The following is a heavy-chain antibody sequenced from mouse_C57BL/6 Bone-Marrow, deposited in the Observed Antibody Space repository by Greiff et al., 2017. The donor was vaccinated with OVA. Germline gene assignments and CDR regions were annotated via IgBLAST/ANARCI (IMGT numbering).Heavy chain of an antibody. D-gene: IGHD5-5*01. Sequence: EVQGVESGGGLVKPGGSLKLSCAASGFTFSSYAMSWVRQTPEKRLEWVATISDGGSYTYYPDNVKGRFTISRDNAKNNLYLQMSHLKSEDTAMYYCARDSTTYMDYWGQGTSGTVSS. V-gene: IGHV5-4*01. CDR1: GFTFSSYA. CDR3: ARDSTTYMDY. J-gene: IGHJ4*01. CDR2: ISDGGSYT.